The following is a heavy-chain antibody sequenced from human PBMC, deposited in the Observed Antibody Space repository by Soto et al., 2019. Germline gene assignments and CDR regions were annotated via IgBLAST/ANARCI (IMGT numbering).Heavy chain of an antibody. J-gene: IGHJ4*02. Sequence: ASVKVSCKASGYTFTSYGISWVRQAPGQGLEWVGWISAYNGNTNYAQKLQGRVTMTTDTSTSTAYMELRSLRSDDTAVYYCAREDYDSSGYYYFDYWGQGTLVTVSS. CDR1: GYTFTSYG. D-gene: IGHD3-22*01. CDR2: ISAYNGNT. V-gene: IGHV1-18*01. CDR3: AREDYDSSGYYYFDY.